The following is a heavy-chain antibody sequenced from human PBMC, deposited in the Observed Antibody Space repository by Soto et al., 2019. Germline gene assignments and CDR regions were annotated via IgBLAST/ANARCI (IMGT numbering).Heavy chain of an antibody. V-gene: IGHV1-69*13. J-gene: IGHJ5*02. Sequence: GASVKVSCKASGGTFSSYAISWLRQAPGQGLEWMGGIIPIFGTANYAQKFQGRVTITADESTSTAYMELSSLRSEDTAVYYCARADCSSTSCYQFDWFDLWGQGTLVTVYS. CDR2: IIPIFGTA. CDR3: ARADCSSTSCYQFDWFDL. CDR1: GGTFSSYA. D-gene: IGHD2-2*01.